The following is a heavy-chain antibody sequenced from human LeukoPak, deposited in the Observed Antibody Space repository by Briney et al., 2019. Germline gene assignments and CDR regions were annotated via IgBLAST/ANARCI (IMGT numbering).Heavy chain of an antibody. J-gene: IGHJ6*02. V-gene: IGHV3-23*01. Sequence: PGGSLRLSCAASGFTFSSYAMSWVRQAPGKGLEWVSAISGSGGSTYYADSVKGRFTISRDNSKSTLYLQMNSLRAEDTAVYYCAKGGGYCSGGSCYSNYYYGMDVWGQGTTVTVSS. CDR1: GFTFSSYA. D-gene: IGHD2-15*01. CDR3: AKGGGYCSGGSCYSNYYYGMDV. CDR2: ISGSGGST.